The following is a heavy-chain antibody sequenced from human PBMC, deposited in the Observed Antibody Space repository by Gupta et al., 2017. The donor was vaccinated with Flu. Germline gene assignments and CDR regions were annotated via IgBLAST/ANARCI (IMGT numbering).Heavy chain of an antibody. Sequence: EVQLVESGGGLVQPGRSLRLSCTASGFTFGDYPMSWVRQAPGKGLEWVGFIRSKAYGGTTEYAASVKGRFTISRDDSKSIAYLQMSSLKTEDTALYYCTRDQRYCSGGICYRRSDYWGQGALVTVSS. D-gene: IGHD2-15*01. CDR1: GFTFGDYP. CDR2: IRSKAYGGTT. CDR3: TRDQRYCSGGICYRRSDY. V-gene: IGHV3-49*04. J-gene: IGHJ4*02.